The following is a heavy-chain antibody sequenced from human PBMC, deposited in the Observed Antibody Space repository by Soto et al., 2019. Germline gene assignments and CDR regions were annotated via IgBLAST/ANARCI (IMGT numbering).Heavy chain of an antibody. Sequence: HPGGSLRLFCVASGFTFSSHSIVLVRQSPGKGLEWVSYIFTTGTTIYYADSVKGRFTVSRDNAKNSLFLLLNSLRAEDTAVYYCARDKDWAFDYWGQGTLVTVSS. V-gene: IGHV3-48*03. CDR3: ARDKDWAFDY. J-gene: IGHJ4*02. CDR2: IFTTGTTI. D-gene: IGHD3-9*01. CDR1: GFTFSSHS.